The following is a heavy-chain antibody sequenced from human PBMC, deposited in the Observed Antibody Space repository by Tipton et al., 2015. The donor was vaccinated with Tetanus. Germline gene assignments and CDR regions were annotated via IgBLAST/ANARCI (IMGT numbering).Heavy chain of an antibody. J-gene: IGHJ4*02. CDR1: GFRFSYSG. Sequence: SLRLSCAASGFRFSYSGMHWVRQAPGKGLEWVAVIPFDGSNERYADPVKGRFLISRDNSKNTLYLQMNSLRPEDTAVYYCAREGTSPGSSKYDYCARGTLVSVSS. CDR3: AREGTSPGSSKYDY. D-gene: IGHD3-10*01. CDR2: IPFDGSNE. V-gene: IGHV3-30*03.